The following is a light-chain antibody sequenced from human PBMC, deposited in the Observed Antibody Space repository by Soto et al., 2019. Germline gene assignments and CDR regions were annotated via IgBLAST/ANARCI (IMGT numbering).Light chain of an antibody. CDR2: DDN. V-gene: IGLV1-51*01. CDR3: GSWDSSLSAYV. CDR1: SSNIGRNP. Sequence: QSVLTQPPSVSASPGQKVSISCSGSSSNIGRNPVSWYQKIPGTAPKLLIYDDNKRPSGIPDRFSGSKSGTSATLGITGFQTGDEADYYCGSWDSSLSAYVFGTGTKVTVL. J-gene: IGLJ1*01.